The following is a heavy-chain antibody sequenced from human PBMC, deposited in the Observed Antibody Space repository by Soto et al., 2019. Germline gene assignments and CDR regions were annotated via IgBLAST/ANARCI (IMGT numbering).Heavy chain of an antibody. CDR3: TRAAVAAHFDL. D-gene: IGHD6-19*01. V-gene: IGHV3-74*01. Sequence: EVQLVESGGGLVQPGGSLRLSCAASGFTFSSYWMHWVRQAPGKGLVWVSRIKSDGSTTGYADSVKGRFSISRDNAKNTLYLQTNSPRADDTAVYYCTRAAVAAHFDLWGRGTLVTVSS. CDR2: IKSDGSTT. CDR1: GFTFSSYW. J-gene: IGHJ4*02.